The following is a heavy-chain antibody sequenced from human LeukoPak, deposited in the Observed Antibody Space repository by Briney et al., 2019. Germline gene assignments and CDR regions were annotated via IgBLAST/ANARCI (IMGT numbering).Heavy chain of an antibody. V-gene: IGHV1-69*05. CDR2: IIPIFGTA. CDR3: TRGGIVGAYRH. J-gene: IGHJ4*02. D-gene: IGHD1-26*01. Sequence: ASVKVSCKASGGTFSSYVISWVRQAPGQGLEWMGGIIPIFGTANYAQKFQGRVTITTDESTSTAYMELSSLTFEDTALYYCTRGGIVGAYRHWGQGTLVTVSS. CDR1: GGTFSSYV.